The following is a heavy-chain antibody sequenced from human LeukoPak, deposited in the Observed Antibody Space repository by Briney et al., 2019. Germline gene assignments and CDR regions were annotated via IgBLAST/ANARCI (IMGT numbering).Heavy chain of an antibody. V-gene: IGHV4-59*01. D-gene: IGHD3-22*01. J-gene: IGHJ3*02. CDR3: ARVRANYYYDSSGYDAFDI. CDR1: GGSISSYY. Sequence: SETLSLTCTVSGGSISSYYWSWIRQPPGKGLEWIGYIYYSGSTNYNPSLKSRVTISVDTSKNQLSLKLSSVTAADTAVYYCARVRANYYYDSSGYDAFDIWGQGTMVTVSS. CDR2: IYYSGST.